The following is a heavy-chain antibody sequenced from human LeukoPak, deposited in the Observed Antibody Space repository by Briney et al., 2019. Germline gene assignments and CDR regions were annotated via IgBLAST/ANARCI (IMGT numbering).Heavy chain of an antibody. CDR3: AREYGSGSYAYFDY. CDR2: INWNGGST. CDR1: GFTFDDYG. D-gene: IGHD3-10*01. Sequence: GGSLRLSCAASGFTFDDYGMSWVRQAPGKGLEWVSGINWNGGSTGYADSVKGRLTISRDNAKNSLYLQMNSLRAEDTALYHCAREYGSGSYAYFDYWGQGTLVTVSS. V-gene: IGHV3-20*01. J-gene: IGHJ4*02.